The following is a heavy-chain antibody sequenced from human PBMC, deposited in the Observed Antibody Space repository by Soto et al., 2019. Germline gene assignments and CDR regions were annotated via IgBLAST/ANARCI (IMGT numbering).Heavy chain of an antibody. Sequence: ASVKVSCKASGYIFTACYMHWVRRAPGQGPEWMGWINPDSGGTSYAPKFQGRVTMTRDTSSSTVYMELRRLRSDDTALYYCARDVAGDDYFDYWGQGTLVTVSS. CDR1: GYIFTACY. V-gene: IGHV1-2*02. D-gene: IGHD6-19*01. CDR3: ARDVAGDDYFDY. J-gene: IGHJ4*02. CDR2: INPDSGGT.